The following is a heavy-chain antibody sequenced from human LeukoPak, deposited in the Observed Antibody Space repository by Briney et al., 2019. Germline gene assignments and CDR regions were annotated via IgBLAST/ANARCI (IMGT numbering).Heavy chain of an antibody. CDR3: AKDRTAGYDGLVDY. J-gene: IGHJ4*02. V-gene: IGHV3-30*02. D-gene: IGHD5-12*01. CDR1: GFTFRSYG. Sequence: TGGSLRLSCAASGFTFRSYGMHWVRQAPGKGLEWVAVIWYDGSNKYYTDSVKGRFTISRDNSKNTLYLQMNSLRAEDTAVYYCAKDRTAGYDGLVDYWGQGTLVTVSS. CDR2: IWYDGSNK.